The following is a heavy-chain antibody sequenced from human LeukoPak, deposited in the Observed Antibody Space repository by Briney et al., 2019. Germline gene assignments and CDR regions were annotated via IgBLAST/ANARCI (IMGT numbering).Heavy chain of an antibody. CDR2: ISGGGETT. J-gene: IGHJ4*02. CDR1: GFTFSSYD. CDR3: ARDYADYVGYFFFDY. V-gene: IGHV3-23*01. Sequence: PGGSLRLSCAASGFTFSSYDMSWVRQAPGKGLEWVSSISGGGETTYYADSAKGRFTISRDNSQNTLYLQMNSLRAEDTAVYYCARDYADYVGYFFFDYWGQGTMVTVSS. D-gene: IGHD4-17*01.